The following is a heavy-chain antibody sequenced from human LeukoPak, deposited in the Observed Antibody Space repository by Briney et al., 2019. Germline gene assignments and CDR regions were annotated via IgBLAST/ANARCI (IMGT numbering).Heavy chain of an antibody. D-gene: IGHD3-22*01. CDR1: GYTFTSYG. Sequence: ASVKVSCEASGYTFTSYGISWVRQAPGQGLEWMGWISAYNGNTNYAQKLQGRVTMTTDTSTSTAYMELRSLRSDDTAVYYCCLGGYYPYYFDYWGQGTLVTVSS. J-gene: IGHJ4*02. V-gene: IGHV1-18*01. CDR2: ISAYNGNT. CDR3: CLGGYYPYYFDY.